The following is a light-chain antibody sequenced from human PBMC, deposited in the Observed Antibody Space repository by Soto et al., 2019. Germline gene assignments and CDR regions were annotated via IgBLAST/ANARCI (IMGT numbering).Light chain of an antibody. Sequence: DIQMTQSPSSLSASVGDRVSITCRASQDIDIYLNWYQHKPGKAPKLLIYETSKLRSGVPSRFSGGGSGTDFTLTISNLQPEDFATYGCQQSYSAPFNFGQG. CDR1: QDIDIY. CDR2: ETS. V-gene: IGKV1-39*01. J-gene: IGKJ2*01. CDR3: QQSYSAPFN.